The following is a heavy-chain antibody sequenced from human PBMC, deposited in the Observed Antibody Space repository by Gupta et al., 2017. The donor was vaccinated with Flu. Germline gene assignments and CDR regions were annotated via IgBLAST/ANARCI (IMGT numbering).Heavy chain of an antibody. CDR2: MFYSGSP. D-gene: IGHD2-8*01. Sequence: WIRQPPGKGLECIGYMFYSGSPDYNPSLKSRVTISVDTSKNQYSLNLKSVTAADTAVYYCARHRSMVHAFDIWGQGTMVTVSS. J-gene: IGHJ3*02. CDR3: ARHRSMVHAFDI. V-gene: IGHV4-59*08.